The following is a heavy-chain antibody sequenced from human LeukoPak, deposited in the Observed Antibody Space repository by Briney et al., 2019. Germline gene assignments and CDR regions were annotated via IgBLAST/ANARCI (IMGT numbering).Heavy chain of an antibody. D-gene: IGHD2-2*01. V-gene: IGHV4-31*03. J-gene: IGHJ4*02. Sequence: PSETLSLTCTVSGGSISSGGYYWSWIRQHPGKGLEWIGYIYYSGSTYYNPSLKSRVTISVDTSKNQFSLKLSSVTAADTAVYYCARLRGIVVVRFDYWGQGTLVTVSS. CDR2: IYYSGST. CDR1: GGSISSGGYY. CDR3: ARLRGIVVVRFDY.